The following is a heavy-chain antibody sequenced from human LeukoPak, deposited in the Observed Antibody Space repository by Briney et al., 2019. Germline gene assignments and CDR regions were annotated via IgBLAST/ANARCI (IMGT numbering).Heavy chain of an antibody. Sequence: GGSLKTSCKGSGYSFTSYWIGWVPQMPGKGLEWMGIIYPGDSDTRYSPSFQAQVTISADKSISTAYLQWSSLKASDTAMYYCARHKRSEAPAGYWGQGTLVTVSS. CDR1: GYSFTSYW. CDR2: IYPGDSDT. CDR3: ARHKRSEAPAGY. J-gene: IGHJ4*02. V-gene: IGHV5-51*01.